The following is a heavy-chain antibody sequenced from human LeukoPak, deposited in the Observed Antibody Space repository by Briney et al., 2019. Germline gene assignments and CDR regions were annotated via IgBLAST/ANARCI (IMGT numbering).Heavy chain of an antibody. CDR1: GFTFSSYA. J-gene: IGHJ4*02. CDR3: AKYGHCSSTSCYAYFDY. CDR2: ISGSGGRT. D-gene: IGHD2-2*01. Sequence: GGSLRLSCAASGFTFSSYAMSWVRHAPGKGLEWVSTISGSGGRTCYADSVKGRFTISRDNSKNTLYLQMNSLRAEDTAVYYCAKYGHCSSTSCYAYFDYWGQGTLVTVSS. V-gene: IGHV3-23*01.